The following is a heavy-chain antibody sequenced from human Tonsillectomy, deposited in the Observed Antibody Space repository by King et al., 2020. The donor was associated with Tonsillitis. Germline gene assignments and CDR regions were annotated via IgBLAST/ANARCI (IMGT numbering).Heavy chain of an antibody. CDR1: GYTFTGYY. Sequence: QLVQSGAEVKKPGAAVKVSCKASGYTFTGYYIHWVRQAPGQGLEWMGWINPNSGGTKNAQKFQGRVTMTRDTPISTAYMELSSLRPDDTAVYYCARVGYRSYYDYYMDVGGKGTTVTVSS. J-gene: IGHJ6*03. CDR3: ARVGYRSYYDYYMDV. V-gene: IGHV1-2*02. D-gene: IGHD2-15*01. CDR2: INPNSGGT.